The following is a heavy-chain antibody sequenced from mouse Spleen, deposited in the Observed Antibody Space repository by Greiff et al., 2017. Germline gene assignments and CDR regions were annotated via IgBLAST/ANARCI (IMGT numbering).Heavy chain of an antibody. V-gene: IGHV5-17*01. Sequence: EVKLMESGGGLVKPGGSLKLSCAASGFTFSDYGMHWVRQAPEKGLEWVAYISSGSSTIYYADTVKGRFTISRDNAKNTLFLQMTSLRSEDTAMYYCARTTVVAYYFDYWGQGTTLTVSS. D-gene: IGHD1-1*01. CDR3: ARTTVVAYYFDY. J-gene: IGHJ2*01. CDR1: GFTFSDYG. CDR2: ISSGSSTI.